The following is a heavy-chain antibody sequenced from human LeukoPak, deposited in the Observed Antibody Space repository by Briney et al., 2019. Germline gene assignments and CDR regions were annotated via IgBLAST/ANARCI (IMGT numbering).Heavy chain of an antibody. CDR3: ARHPELYFFDY. Sequence: PSETLSLTCTVSGASISSYYWSWIRQPPGKGLEWIGYISYSGSTNYNPSLKSRVTTSADTSKNQVSLTLSSVTAADTAVYYCARHPELYFFDYWGQGTLVTVSS. V-gene: IGHV4-59*08. D-gene: IGHD3-10*01. CDR1: GASISSYY. J-gene: IGHJ4*02. CDR2: ISYSGST.